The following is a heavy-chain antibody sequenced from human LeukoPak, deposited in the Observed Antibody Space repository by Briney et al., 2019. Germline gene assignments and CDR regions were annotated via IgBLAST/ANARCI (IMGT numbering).Heavy chain of an antibody. V-gene: IGHV3-23*01. D-gene: IGHD3-22*01. Sequence: GGSLRLSCAASGFTFSSYAMSWVRQAPGKGLEWVSAISGSGGSTYYADSVKGWFTISRDNSKNTLYLQMNSLRAEDTAVYYCAKSPRHYDSSGYLLALFDYWGQGALVTVSS. J-gene: IGHJ4*02. CDR2: ISGSGGST. CDR3: AKSPRHYDSSGYLLALFDY. CDR1: GFTFSSYA.